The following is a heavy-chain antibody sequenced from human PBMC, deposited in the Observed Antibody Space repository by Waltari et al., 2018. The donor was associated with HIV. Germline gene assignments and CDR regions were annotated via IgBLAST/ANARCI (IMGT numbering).Heavy chain of an antibody. D-gene: IGHD3-10*01. CDR1: GFTFSFYW. Sequence: EVQLVESGGGWVQPGGSLTLTCEASGFTFSFYWLSLGRQALGKGRGVAANIKQAGTERHYVDSLRGRFTISRDNGKSSLFLQMDNLSVEDTAVYYCATTHGSGDYDNDFDYWGQGTLV. V-gene: IGHV3-7*01. CDR2: IKQAGTER. J-gene: IGHJ4*02. CDR3: ATTHGSGDYDNDFDY.